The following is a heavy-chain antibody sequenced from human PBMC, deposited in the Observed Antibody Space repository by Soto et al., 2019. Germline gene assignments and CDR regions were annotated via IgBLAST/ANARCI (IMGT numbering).Heavy chain of an antibody. D-gene: IGHD3-16*02. CDR2: RSYDGSNK. V-gene: IGHV3-30-3*01. Sequence: QVQLVESGGGVVQPGRSLRLSCAASGFTFSSNAMHWVRQAPGKGLEWVAVRSYDGSNKYYADSVKGRFTISRDNYKNTLYLQMNSLRAEDTAVYYCATGDTFGGVIVPHHWGQGTLVTVSS. CDR3: ATGDTFGGVIVPHH. CDR1: GFTFSSNA. J-gene: IGHJ4*02.